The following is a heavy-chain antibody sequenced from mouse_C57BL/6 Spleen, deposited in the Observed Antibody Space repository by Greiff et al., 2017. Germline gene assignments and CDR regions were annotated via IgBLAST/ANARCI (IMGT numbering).Heavy chain of an antibody. V-gene: IGHV1-82*01. CDR2: IYPGDGDT. CDR1: GYAFSSSW. Sequence: QVQLQQSGPELVKPGASVKISCKASGYAFSSSWMNWVKQRPGQGLEWIGRIYPGDGDTNYNGKFKGKATLTADKSSSTAYMQLSSLTSEDSAVXVYSNDYGSSYGFAYWGQGTLVTVSA. CDR3: SNDYGSSYGFAY. D-gene: IGHD1-1*01. J-gene: IGHJ3*01.